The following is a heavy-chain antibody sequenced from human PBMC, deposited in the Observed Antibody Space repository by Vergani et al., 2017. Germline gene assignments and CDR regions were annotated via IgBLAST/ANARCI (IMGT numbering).Heavy chain of an antibody. Sequence: QGQLAQSGAEVKKPGSSVKVSCKASGGTFSSNSISWVRQAPGQGLEWMGRIIPIFGTTSYAQKFQGRVTILADASTSTAYMELSSLRSEDTAVYYCARSSGYYSYYSDFWGQGTLVTVSS. V-gene: IGHV1-69*13. CDR3: ARSSGYYSYYSDF. J-gene: IGHJ4*02. CDR1: GGTFSSNS. D-gene: IGHD3-22*01. CDR2: IIPIFGTT.